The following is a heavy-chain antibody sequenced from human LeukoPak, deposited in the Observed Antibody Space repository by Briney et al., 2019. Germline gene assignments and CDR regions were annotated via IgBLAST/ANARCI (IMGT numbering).Heavy chain of an antibody. V-gene: IGHV3-7*01. CDR1: GFTFSSYW. J-gene: IGHJ4*02. D-gene: IGHD5-18*01. CDR3: ARGNSYGLYYFDY. CDR2: IMQDGSEK. Sequence: PGGSLRLSCAASGFTFSSYWMSWVRQAPGKGLEWVANIMQDGSEKYYVDSVKGRFTISRDNAKNSLYLQMNSLRAEDTAVYYCARGNSYGLYYFDYWGQGTLVTVSS.